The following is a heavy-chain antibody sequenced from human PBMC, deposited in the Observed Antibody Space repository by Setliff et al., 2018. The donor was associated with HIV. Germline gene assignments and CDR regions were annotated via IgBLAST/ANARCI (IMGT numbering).Heavy chain of an antibody. J-gene: IGHJ4*02. CDR1: GYTFTNYG. Sequence: ASVKVSCKASGYTFTNYGITWVRQAPGQGLEWMGWINTDTGNPTYAQGFTGRFVFSLDTSVNTAYLQISSLKTEDSAVYYCARGPPSQVDYWGQGTLVTVSS. CDR3: ARGPPSQVDY. V-gene: IGHV7-4-1*02. CDR2: INTDTGNP.